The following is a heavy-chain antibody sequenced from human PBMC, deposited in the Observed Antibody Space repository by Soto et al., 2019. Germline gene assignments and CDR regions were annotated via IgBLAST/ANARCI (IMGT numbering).Heavy chain of an antibody. J-gene: IGHJ4*02. CDR3: ATTTYWYDSSGYYYPY. CDR1: GYTFISYY. CDR2: INPDNGGT. V-gene: IGHV1-46*03. Sequence: GASVKVSCKASGYTFISYYMHWVRQAPGQGLEWMGIINPDNGGTSYAQKFQGRVTVTRDTSTSTVYMELTGLRSEDTAAYYCATTTYWYDSSGYYYPYWGQGTQVTVSS. D-gene: IGHD3-22*01.